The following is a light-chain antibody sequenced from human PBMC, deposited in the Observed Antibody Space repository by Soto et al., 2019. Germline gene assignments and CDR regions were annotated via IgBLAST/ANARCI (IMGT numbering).Light chain of an antibody. CDR2: ATS. CDR3: QQTYTTPRT. CDR1: QTVSTY. J-gene: IGKJ1*01. V-gene: IGKV1-39*01. Sequence: DTQMTQSPSSLSASVGDRISITCRASQTVSTYLNWYQQKPEKAPTLLISATSTLQSGVPSRFSGSGSGTEFTLTITSLQPEDFATYYCQQTYTTPRTFGQGTKVAIK.